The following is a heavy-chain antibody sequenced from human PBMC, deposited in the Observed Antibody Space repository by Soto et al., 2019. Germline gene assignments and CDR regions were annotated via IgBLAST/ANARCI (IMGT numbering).Heavy chain of an antibody. CDR1: GYNFNQYY. V-gene: IGHV1-46*02. D-gene: IGHD4-17*01. J-gene: IGHJ4*02. CDR2: INLRGGTT. Sequence: QVQLVQSGPEVRKPGASVRLSCGTSGYNFNQYYIHWVRQAPGQGLEWMGIINLRGGTTEYAHKFRGSVTVTGDTSTRTAYMELSSLRSEDTAVYFCARGPDDSDVPRWDHWGQGTLITVSS. CDR3: ARGPDDSDVPRWDH.